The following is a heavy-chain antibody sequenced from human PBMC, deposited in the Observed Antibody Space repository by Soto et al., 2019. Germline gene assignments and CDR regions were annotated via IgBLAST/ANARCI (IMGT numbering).Heavy chain of an antibody. CDR3: ARVRSGSSPRPLTD. CDR2: IWYDGSNK. D-gene: IGHD1-26*01. V-gene: IGHV3-33*01. Sequence: QVQLVASGGGVVQPGRSLRLSCAASGFTFSSYGMHWARQAPGKGLGRVAVIWYDGSNKYYADSVKGRFTISRDNSKNTLYMQMISLRAEDTAVYYCARVRSGSSPRPLTDWGQGTLVTVSS. J-gene: IGHJ4*02. CDR1: GFTFSSYG.